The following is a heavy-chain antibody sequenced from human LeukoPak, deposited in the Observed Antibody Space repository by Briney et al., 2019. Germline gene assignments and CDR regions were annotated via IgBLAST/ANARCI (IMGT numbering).Heavy chain of an antibody. Sequence: ASVKVSCKASGYTFTGYYMHWVRQAPGQGLEWMGWINPNSGGTNYAQKFQGRVTMTRDTSISTAFVELSRLRSDDTAVYYCASGNRNYYGSGKENAFDIWGQGTMVTVSS. CDR2: INPNSGGT. D-gene: IGHD3-10*01. CDR1: GYTFTGYY. V-gene: IGHV1-2*02. J-gene: IGHJ3*02. CDR3: ASGNRNYYGSGKENAFDI.